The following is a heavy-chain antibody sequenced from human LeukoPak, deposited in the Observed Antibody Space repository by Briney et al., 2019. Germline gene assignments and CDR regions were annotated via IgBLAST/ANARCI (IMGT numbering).Heavy chain of an antibody. CDR3: ARVGGYYYGSGSFYFDY. CDR1: GGSFSPYY. V-gene: IGHV4-34*01. CDR2: INHSGST. D-gene: IGHD3-10*01. J-gene: IGHJ4*02. Sequence: SETLSLTCAVYGGSFSPYYWSWIRQPPGKGLEWIGQINHSGSTNYNPSLKSRVTISVDTSKNQFSLRLSSVTAADTAVYYCARVGGYYYGSGSFYFDYWGQGTLVTVSS.